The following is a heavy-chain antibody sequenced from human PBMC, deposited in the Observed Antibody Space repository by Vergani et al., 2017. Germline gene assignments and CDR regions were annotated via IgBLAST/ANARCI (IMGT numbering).Heavy chain of an antibody. CDR2: IIPILGIA. J-gene: IGHJ4*02. Sequence: QVQLVQSGAEVKKPGASVKVSCKASGGTFSSYAISWVRQAPGQGLEWMGRIIPILGIANYAQKFQGRVTITADKATSTAYRELSSRRSEDTAVYYCARAGGGSYYYFDYWGQGTLVTISS. D-gene: IGHD1-26*01. CDR1: GGTFSSYA. V-gene: IGHV1-69*04. CDR3: ARAGGGSYYYFDY.